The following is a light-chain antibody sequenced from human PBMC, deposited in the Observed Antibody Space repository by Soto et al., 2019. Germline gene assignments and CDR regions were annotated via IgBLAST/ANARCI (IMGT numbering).Light chain of an antibody. CDR3: LSYTSANTRV. CDR1: SSDVGGYKF. Sequence: QSVLTQPASVSASPGQSITISGTGTSSDVGGYKFVSWYQHHPGKAPKLMIYEVNNRPSGVSNRFSGSKSGNTASLTISGLQPEDEADYYCLSYTSANTRVFGGGTKVTVL. J-gene: IGLJ3*02. V-gene: IGLV2-14*01. CDR2: EVN.